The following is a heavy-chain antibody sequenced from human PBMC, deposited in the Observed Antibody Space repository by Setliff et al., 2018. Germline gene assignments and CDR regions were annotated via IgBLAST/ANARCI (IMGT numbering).Heavy chain of an antibody. CDR2: IMPGRDT. D-gene: IGHD6-6*01. V-gene: IGHV4-34*12. CDR3: ARSGIRAARSYPPFDY. Sequence: KTSETLSLTCAVYGDSLSGYYWGWIRQSPKKRLEWIGEIMPGRDTLYSPSLESRLTITIDTSKSQFSLKLSSVTAADTAVYYCARSGIRAARSYPPFDYWGQGTLVTGSS. CDR1: GDSLSGYY. J-gene: IGHJ4*02.